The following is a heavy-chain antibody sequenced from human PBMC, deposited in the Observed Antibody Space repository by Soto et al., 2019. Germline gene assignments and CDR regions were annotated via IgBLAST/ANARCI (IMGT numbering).Heavy chain of an antibody. J-gene: IGHJ4*02. D-gene: IGHD3-3*01. CDR2: INHSGST. V-gene: IGHV4-34*01. CDR1: GGSFSGYY. CDR3: ARQGSYYDFWSGYHNYYFDN. Sequence: SETLSLTCAVYGGSFSGYYWSWIRQPPGKGLEWIGEINHSGSTNYNPSLKSRVTISVDTSKNQFSLRLSSVTAADTAVYYCARQGSYYDFWSGYHNYYFDNWGQGTLVTVSS.